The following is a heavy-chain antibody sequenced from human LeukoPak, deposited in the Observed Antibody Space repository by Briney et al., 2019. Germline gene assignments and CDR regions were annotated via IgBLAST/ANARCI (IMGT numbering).Heavy chain of an antibody. V-gene: IGHV3-74*01. CDR1: GLTFSSYW. CDR3: AKSRAGSSGFYFDY. CDR2: INSDGKST. Sequence: PGGPLRLSCAAPGLTFSSYWMPWVRQGPGEGLVWVSRINSDGKSTSYADSVKGRFTISRDNAKNTLYLQMNSLRAEDTAVYFCAKSRAGSSGFYFDYWGQGTLVTVSS. J-gene: IGHJ4*02. D-gene: IGHD3-22*01.